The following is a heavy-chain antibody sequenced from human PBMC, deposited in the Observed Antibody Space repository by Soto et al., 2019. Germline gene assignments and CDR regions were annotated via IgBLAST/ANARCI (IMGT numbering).Heavy chain of an antibody. Sequence: VQLVESGGGVVQPGRSLRLSCAASGFTFSDYAMHWVRQAPGKGLEWVAVVSHDGRNTHYADSVKGRFTISRDSSKNTVSLEMNGLRAEDTAVYYCAKGGRQWLVTSDFNYWGQGALVTVSS. CDR1: GFTFSDYA. CDR2: VSHDGRNT. D-gene: IGHD6-19*01. V-gene: IGHV3-30*18. CDR3: AKGGRQWLVTSDFNY. J-gene: IGHJ4*02.